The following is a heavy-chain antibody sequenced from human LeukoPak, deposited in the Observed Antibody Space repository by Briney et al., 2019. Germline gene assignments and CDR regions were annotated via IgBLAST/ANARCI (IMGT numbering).Heavy chain of an antibody. V-gene: IGHV3-53*04. J-gene: IGHJ4*02. D-gene: IGHD3-22*01. CDR3: AGNYYDSSGYVY. Sequence: GGSLRLSCAASGFTFSDHYMDWVRQAPGKGLEWVSVIYSGGSTYYADSVKGRFTISRHNSKNTLYLQMNSLRAEDTAVYYCAGNYYDSSGYVYWGQGTLVTVSS. CDR2: IYSGGST. CDR1: GFTFSDHY.